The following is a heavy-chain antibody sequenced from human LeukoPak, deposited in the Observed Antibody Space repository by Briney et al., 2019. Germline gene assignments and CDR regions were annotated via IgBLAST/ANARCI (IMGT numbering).Heavy chain of an antibody. J-gene: IGHJ4*02. V-gene: IGHV4-61*02. CDR3: ARGFDGGVAPARLDY. D-gene: IGHD2-15*01. CDR1: GGPISSGSYY. Sequence: SQTLSLTCTVSGGPISSGSYYWSWIRQPAGKGLEWIGRIYTCGSTNYNPSLKSRVTISVDTSKNQFSLKLSSVTAADTAVYYCARGFDGGVAPARLDYWGQGTLVTVSS. CDR2: IYTCGST.